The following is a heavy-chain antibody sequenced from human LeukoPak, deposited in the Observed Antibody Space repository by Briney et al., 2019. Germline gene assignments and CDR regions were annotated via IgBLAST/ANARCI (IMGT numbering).Heavy chain of an antibody. CDR3: ARNLGYCSSTSCSARFDP. V-gene: IGHV4-59*01. D-gene: IGHD2-2*01. Sequence: PSETLSLTCTVSGGSISNYYWSWIRQPPGKGLEWIGYIYYSGSTNYNPSLKGRVTISVDTSKNQFSLKLSSVSAADTAVYYCARNLGYCSSTSCSARFDPWGQGTLVTVSS. J-gene: IGHJ5*02. CDR2: IYYSGST. CDR1: GGSISNYY.